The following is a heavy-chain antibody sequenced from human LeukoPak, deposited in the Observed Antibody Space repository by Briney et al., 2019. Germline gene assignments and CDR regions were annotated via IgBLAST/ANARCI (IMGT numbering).Heavy chain of an antibody. CDR3: ATFVGVVPGGLLF. CDR1: GFTSSSFC. V-gene: IGHV3-7*01. J-gene: IGHJ6*04. D-gene: IGHD2-8*02. Sequence: PGGSLRLSCVASGFTSSSFCMSWVRRPPGKGLEWVANRKKDGSEKEYVDSVKGRFTIFRYNAKNSVYLQMNSLRAEDTAVYYCATFVGVVPGGLLFWGKGTTVIVSS. CDR2: RKKDGSEK.